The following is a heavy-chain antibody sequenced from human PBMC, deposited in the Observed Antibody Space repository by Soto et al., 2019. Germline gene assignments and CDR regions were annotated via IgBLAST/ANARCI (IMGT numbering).Heavy chain of an antibody. CDR3: AKNHEPELPRVIDF. CDR2: MMGKTSTT. Sequence: GGSLRLSGATSGLTFSNYAISWVRQAPGGGLEWGASMMGKTSTTYYGHSWRGRFSISRDRSNNTLYLQTRSMRAEDTALYYCAKNHEPELPRVIDFWGHGTLVTVSS. J-gene: IGHJ5*01. V-gene: IGHV3-23*01. CDR1: GLTFSNYA. D-gene: IGHD1-7*01.